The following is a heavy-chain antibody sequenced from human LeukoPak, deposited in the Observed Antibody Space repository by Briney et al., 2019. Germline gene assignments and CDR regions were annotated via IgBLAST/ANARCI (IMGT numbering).Heavy chain of an antibody. D-gene: IGHD3-10*01. CDR1: GGSFSGYY. CDR2: LYTSGSM. V-gene: IGHV4-59*10. J-gene: IGHJ4*02. CDR3: TKGRGI. Sequence: SETLSLTCAVYGGSFSGYYWYWIRQPAGKGLEWIGHLYTSGSMSYNPSLKSRVTISVDTSKNQFSLKLTSVTAADTAVYYCTKGRGIWGQGTLVTVSS.